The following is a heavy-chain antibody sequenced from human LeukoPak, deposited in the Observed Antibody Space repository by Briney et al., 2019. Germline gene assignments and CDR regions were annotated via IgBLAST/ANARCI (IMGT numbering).Heavy chain of an antibody. CDR1: GFTFSSYD. V-gene: IGHV3-13*01. J-gene: IGHJ5*02. Sequence: PGGSLRLSCAASGFTFSSYDMHWVRQATGKGLEWVSAIGTAGDTYYPGSVKGRFTISRENAKNSLYLQMNSLRAEDTAVYYCARSGSWGAAAGNNWFDPWGQGTLVTVSS. CDR3: ARSGSWGAAAGNNWFDP. CDR2: IGTAGDT. D-gene: IGHD6-13*01.